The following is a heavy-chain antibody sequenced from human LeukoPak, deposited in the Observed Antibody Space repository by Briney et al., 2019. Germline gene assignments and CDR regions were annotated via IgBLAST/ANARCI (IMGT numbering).Heavy chain of an antibody. CDR2: ISSSITTI. J-gene: IGHJ5*02. Sequence: PGGSLRLSCAASGFSFSGYGMNWVRQAPGKGLEWVPYISSSITTIYYSDSVKGRFTISRDNAKNSLYLQMNSLRAEDTAVYYCARMIATTGTKWFDPWGQGTLVTVSS. V-gene: IGHV3-48*01. CDR3: ARMIATTGTKWFDP. D-gene: IGHD6-13*01. CDR1: GFSFSGYG.